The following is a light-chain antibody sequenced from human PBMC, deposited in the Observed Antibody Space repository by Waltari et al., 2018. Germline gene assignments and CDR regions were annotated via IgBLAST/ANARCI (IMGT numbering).Light chain of an antibody. CDR2: GAD. J-gene: IGKJ1*01. CDR1: QSVSRY. CDR3: QQHVRLPAT. V-gene: IGKV3-20*01. Sequence: IVLTQSPGSLLLSRGERATLSHGASQSVSRYLVWYQKKPGQAPRLLIYGADSRATGIPDRFSGSGSGTDFSLTISRLEPEDFAVYYCQQHVRLPATFGQGTKVEIK.